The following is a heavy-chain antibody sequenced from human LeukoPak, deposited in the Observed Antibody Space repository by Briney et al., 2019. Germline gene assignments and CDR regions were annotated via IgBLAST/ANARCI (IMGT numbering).Heavy chain of an antibody. CDR1: GYAFTTYG. CDR3: AMILLALNDYHFYYMDV. CDR2: VSAYNGDT. V-gene: IGHV1-18*01. J-gene: IGHJ6*03. Sequence: ASVKVSCKASGYAFTTYGISGVRQAPGQGLEWMGWVSAYNGDTNYAQKFQGRIAMTTDTSTTTAYMELRSLRSDDTAVFYCAMILLALNDYHFYYMDVWGKGTAVTVSS. D-gene: IGHD4/OR15-4a*01.